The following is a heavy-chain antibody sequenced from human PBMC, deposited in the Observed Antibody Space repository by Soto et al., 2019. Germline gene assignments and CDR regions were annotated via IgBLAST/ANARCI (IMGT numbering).Heavy chain of an antibody. CDR2: INAGNGNT. Sequence: GASVKVSCKASGYTFTSYAMHWVRQAPGQRLEWMGWINAGNGNTKYSQKFQGRVTITRDTSASTAYMELSSLRSEDTAVYYCARDTSFGVVISYFDYWGQGTLVTVSS. CDR1: GYTFTSYA. V-gene: IGHV1-3*01. D-gene: IGHD3-3*01. J-gene: IGHJ4*02. CDR3: ARDTSFGVVISYFDY.